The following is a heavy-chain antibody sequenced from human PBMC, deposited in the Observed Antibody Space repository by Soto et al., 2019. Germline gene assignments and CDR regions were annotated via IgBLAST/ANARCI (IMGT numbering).Heavy chain of an antibody. V-gene: IGHV3-30*18. D-gene: IGHD6-13*01. CDR2: ISYDGSNK. CDR1: GFTFSSYG. J-gene: IGHJ4*02. CDR3: AKDDKCFVAAAGFSDY. Sequence: GGSLRLSCAASGFTFSSYGMHWVRQAPGKGLEWVAVISYDGSNKYYADSVKGRFTISRDNSKNTLYLQMNSLRAEDTAVYYCAKDDKCFVAAAGFSDYWCQGT.